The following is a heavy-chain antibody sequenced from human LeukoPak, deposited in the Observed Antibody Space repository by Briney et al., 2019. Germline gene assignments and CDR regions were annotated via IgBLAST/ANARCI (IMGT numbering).Heavy chain of an antibody. J-gene: IGHJ4*02. CDR1: EFIFSSYE. CDR3: ARDPTSVAGILLDS. V-gene: IGHV3-48*03. Sequence: GGSLRLSCAASEFIFSSYEMNWVRQAPGKGLEWVSYIHSSGGPIYYADSVKGRFTISRDNAKNTLYLQMSSLRAEDTAVYYCARDPTSVAGILLDSWGQGTLLIVSS. D-gene: IGHD6-19*01. CDR2: IHSSGGPI.